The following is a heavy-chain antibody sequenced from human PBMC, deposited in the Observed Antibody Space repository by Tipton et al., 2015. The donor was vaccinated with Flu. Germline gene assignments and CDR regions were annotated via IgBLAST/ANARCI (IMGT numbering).Heavy chain of an antibody. V-gene: IGHV4-4*07. CDR1: GGSISSYY. Sequence: LRLSCSVSGGSISSYYWSWIRQPAGKGLEWIGRILTGGSTNYNPSLRSRVTMSVDTSKNQFSLKLSSVTAADTAVCYCARLAYSYDIRGYYFDSWGQGTLVTVSS. CDR3: ARLAYSYDIRGYYFDS. J-gene: IGHJ4*02. CDR2: ILTGGST. D-gene: IGHD5-18*01.